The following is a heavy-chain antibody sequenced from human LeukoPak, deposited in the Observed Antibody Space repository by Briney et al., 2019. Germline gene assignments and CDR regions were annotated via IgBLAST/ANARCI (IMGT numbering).Heavy chain of an antibody. J-gene: IGHJ4*02. CDR3: ARANYDSSGGDFDY. V-gene: IGHV4-61*02. CDR2: IYTSGST. CDR1: GGSISSGSYY. D-gene: IGHD3-22*01. Sequence: SQTLSLTCTVSGGSISSGSYYWSWIRQPAGKGLEWIGRIYTSGSTNYNPSLKSRVTISVDTSKNQFSLKLSSVTAADTAVYYCARANYDSSGGDFDYWGQGTLVTVSS.